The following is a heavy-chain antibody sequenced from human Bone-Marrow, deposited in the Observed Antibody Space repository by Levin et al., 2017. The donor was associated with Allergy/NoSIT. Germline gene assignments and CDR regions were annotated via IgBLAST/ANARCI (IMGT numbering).Heavy chain of an antibody. CDR2: ISPYNDNT. CDR1: GYTFTSYG. D-gene: IGHD6-13*01. J-gene: IGHJ4*02. CDR3: AREVWYGESLDY. Sequence: ASVKVSCKASGYTFTSYGISWVRQAPGQGLEWMGWISPYNDNTNYAQKLQGRITMTADTSTGTAYIQLRSLRSDDTAVYYRAREVWYGESLDYWGQRTLITVSS. V-gene: IGHV1-18*01.